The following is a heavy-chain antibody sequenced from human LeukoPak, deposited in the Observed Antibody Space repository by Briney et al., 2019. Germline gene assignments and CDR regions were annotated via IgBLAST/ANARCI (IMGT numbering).Heavy chain of an antibody. D-gene: IGHD5-18*01. J-gene: IGHJ4*02. V-gene: IGHV3-64D*09. CDR2: ISSNGGST. CDR3: VKARGIQLWLPGDY. CDR1: GFTFSRYA. Sequence: PGGSLRLSCSASGFTFSRYAMHWVRQAPGKGLEYVSAISSNGGSTYYGDSVKGRFTISRDNSKNTLYLQMSSLRAEDTAAYYCVKARGIQLWLPGDYWGQGTLVTVSS.